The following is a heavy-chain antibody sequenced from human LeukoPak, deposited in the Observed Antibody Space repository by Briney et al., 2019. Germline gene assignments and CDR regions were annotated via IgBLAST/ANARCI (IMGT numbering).Heavy chain of an antibody. V-gene: IGHV3-30*18. CDR1: GFTFGSYG. J-gene: IGHJ4*02. CDR2: ISYDGSNK. D-gene: IGHD3-9*01. CDR3: AKAELYDILTGYYY. Sequence: PGGSLRLSCAASGFTFGSYGMHWVRQAPGKGLEWVAVISYDGSNKYYADSVKGRFTISRDNSKNTLYLQMNSLRTEDTAVYYCAKAELYDILTGYYYWGQGTLVTVSS.